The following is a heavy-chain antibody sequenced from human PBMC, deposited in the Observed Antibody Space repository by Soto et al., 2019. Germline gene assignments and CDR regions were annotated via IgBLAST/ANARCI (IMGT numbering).Heavy chain of an antibody. J-gene: IGHJ6*02. Sequence: GESLKISCRGSGYSFTNYWIGWVRQMPGKGPEWMGIIYPGDSNTRYSPSFQGQVTISADKSISTAYLQWSSLKASDTAIYYCARLAGGNYYYGMDFWGPGXTVTVYS. CDR2: IYPGDSNT. D-gene: IGHD3-16*01. CDR1: GYSFTNYW. V-gene: IGHV5-51*01. CDR3: ARLAGGNYYYGMDF.